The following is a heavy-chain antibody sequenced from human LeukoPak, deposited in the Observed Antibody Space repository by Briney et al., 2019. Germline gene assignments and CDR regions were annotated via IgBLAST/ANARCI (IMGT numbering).Heavy chain of an antibody. CDR2: IYYSGST. D-gene: IGHD6-6*01. V-gene: IGHV4-61*05. J-gene: IGHJ4*02. CDR1: GGCISSSSYY. Sequence: PSETLSLTCTVSGGCISSSSYYWSWIRQPPGKGLEWIGYIYYSGSTNYNPSLKSRVTISVDTSKNQFSLKLSSVTAADTAVYYCARHNTQSPWSSADYWGQGTLVTVSS. CDR3: ARHNTQSPWSSADY.